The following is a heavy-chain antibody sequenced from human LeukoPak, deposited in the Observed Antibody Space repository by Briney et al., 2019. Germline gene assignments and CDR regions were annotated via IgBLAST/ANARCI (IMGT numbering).Heavy chain of an antibody. CDR1: GYSFTSYW. Sequence: GESLKISCKGFGYSFTSYWIGWVRQMPGKGLEWMGTIYPGDSDTRYNPSFQGQVTISADKSITTAYLQWNSLKASDTAMYYCARTGDDDGTKFDPWGQGTLVTVSS. J-gene: IGHJ5*02. CDR2: IYPGDSDT. CDR3: ARTGDDDGTKFDP. D-gene: IGHD1-1*01. V-gene: IGHV5-51*01.